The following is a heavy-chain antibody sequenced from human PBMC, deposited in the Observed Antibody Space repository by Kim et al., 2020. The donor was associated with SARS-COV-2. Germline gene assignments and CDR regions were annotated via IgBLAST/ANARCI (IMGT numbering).Heavy chain of an antibody. J-gene: IGHJ4*02. Sequence: PSLKGRVTISVDTSKKQFSLELSSGTAADTAVYYCAIAPPTWVNEYYFDYWGQGTLVTVSS. D-gene: IGHD1-26*01. CDR3: AIAPPTWVNEYYFDY. V-gene: IGHV4-31*02.